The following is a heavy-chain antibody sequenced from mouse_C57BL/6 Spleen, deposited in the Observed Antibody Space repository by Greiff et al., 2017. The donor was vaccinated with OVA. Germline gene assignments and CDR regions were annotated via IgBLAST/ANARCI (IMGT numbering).Heavy chain of an antibody. V-gene: IGHV1-50*01. J-gene: IGHJ3*01. CDR1: GYTFTSYW. D-gene: IGHD1-1*01. CDR2: IDPSDSYT. CDR3: ARGGGRGFAY. Sequence: VQLQQPGAELVKPGASVKLSCKASGYTFTSYWMQWVKQRPGQGLEWIGEIDPSDSYTNYNQKFKGKATLTVDTSSSPAYMQLSSLTSEDSAVYYCARGGGRGFAYWGQGTLVTVSA.